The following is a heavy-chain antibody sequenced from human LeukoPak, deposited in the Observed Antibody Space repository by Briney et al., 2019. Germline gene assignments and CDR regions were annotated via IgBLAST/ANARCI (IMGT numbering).Heavy chain of an antibody. Sequence: PSETLSLTCTVSGGSISRSNYYWIRIRHPPSKGLAWIVSIYYSGSTYYNPSLKSRVTISVDTSKNQFSLKLSSVTAADTAVYYCASIVGAISYYYYYMDVWGKGTTVTVSS. CDR3: ASIVGAISYYYYYMDV. J-gene: IGHJ6*03. V-gene: IGHV4-39*01. CDR2: IYYSGST. CDR1: GGSISRSNYY. D-gene: IGHD1-26*01.